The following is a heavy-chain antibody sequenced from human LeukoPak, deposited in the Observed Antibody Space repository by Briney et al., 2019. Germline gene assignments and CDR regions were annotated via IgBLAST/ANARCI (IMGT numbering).Heavy chain of an antibody. V-gene: IGHV4-34*01. CDR2: INHSGST. CDR1: GGSFSGYY. Sequence: PSETLSLTCAVYGGSFSGYYWSWIRQPPGKGLEWIGEINHSGSTNYNPSLKSRVTISVDTSKNQFSLKLSSVTAADTAVYYCARETYYYDSSGHLAAFDIWGQGTMVTVSS. D-gene: IGHD3-22*01. CDR3: ARETYYYDSSGHLAAFDI. J-gene: IGHJ3*02.